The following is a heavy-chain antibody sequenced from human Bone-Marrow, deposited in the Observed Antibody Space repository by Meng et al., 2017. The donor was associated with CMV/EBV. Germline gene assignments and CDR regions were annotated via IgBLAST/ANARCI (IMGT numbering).Heavy chain of an antibody. D-gene: IGHD6-19*01. CDR2: IKQDGSEK. Sequence: GGSLRLSCAASGFTFSSYGMHWVRQAPGKGLEWVVNIKQDGSEKYYVDSVKGRFTISRDNAKNSLYLQMNSLRAEDTAVYYCARDGSGWNDYWGQGTLVTVSS. J-gene: IGHJ4*02. CDR3: ARDGSGWNDY. V-gene: IGHV3-7*01. CDR1: GFTFSSYG.